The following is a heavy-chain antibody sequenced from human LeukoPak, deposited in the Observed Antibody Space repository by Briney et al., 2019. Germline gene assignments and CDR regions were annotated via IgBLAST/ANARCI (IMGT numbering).Heavy chain of an antibody. CDR3: AKPIRHSSSSSEFDY. J-gene: IGHJ4*02. CDR2: TIGSGYNT. V-gene: IGHV3-23*01. Sequence: GGSLRLSCAASGFTFSNYAMSWVRQAPGKGLEWVSATIGSGYNTYYADSVKGRFAISRDRSKNTLYLQMNSLRAEDTAVYYCAKPIRHSSSSSEFDYWGQGTLVTVSS. CDR1: GFTFSNYA. D-gene: IGHD6-6*01.